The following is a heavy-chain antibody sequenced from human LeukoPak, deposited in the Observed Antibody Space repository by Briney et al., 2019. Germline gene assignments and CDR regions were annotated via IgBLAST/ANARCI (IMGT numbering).Heavy chain of an antibody. D-gene: IGHD6-13*01. CDR2: ISSSSSYI. V-gene: IGHV3-21*01. CDR1: GFTFSSYS. Sequence: GGSLRLSCAASGFTFSSYSMNWVRQAPGKGLEWVSSISSSSSYIYYADSVKGRFTISRDNAKNSLYLQMNSLRAEDTAVYYCARVSNSGYSNVWGQGTLVTVSS. J-gene: IGHJ4*02. CDR3: ARVSNSGYSNV.